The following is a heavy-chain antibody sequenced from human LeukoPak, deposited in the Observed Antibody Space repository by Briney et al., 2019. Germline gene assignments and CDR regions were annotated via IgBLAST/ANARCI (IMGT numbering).Heavy chain of an antibody. V-gene: IGHV3-30-3*01. D-gene: IGHD3-22*01. CDR2: ISYVGSNK. CDR3: ARGYYDSSGYHDAFDI. Sequence: GGSLRLSCAASGFTFSSYAMHWVRQAPGKGLEWVAVISYVGSNKYYADSVKGRFTISRDNSKNTLYLQMNSLRAEDTAVYYCARGYYDSSGYHDAFDIWGQGTMVTVSS. J-gene: IGHJ3*02. CDR1: GFTFSSYA.